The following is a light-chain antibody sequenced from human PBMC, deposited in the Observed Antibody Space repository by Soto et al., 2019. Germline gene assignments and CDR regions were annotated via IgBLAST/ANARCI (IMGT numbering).Light chain of an antibody. J-gene: IGKJ5*01. CDR1: QSISSY. CDR2: AAS. Sequence: DIQMTQSPSSLSASVGDRVTITCRASQSISSYLNWYQQKPGKAPKLLIYAASSSQSGVPSRFSGSGSGTDFTLTISSLQPEDFATYYCQQSNSTLITFGQGTRLEIK. CDR3: QQSNSTLIT. V-gene: IGKV1-39*01.